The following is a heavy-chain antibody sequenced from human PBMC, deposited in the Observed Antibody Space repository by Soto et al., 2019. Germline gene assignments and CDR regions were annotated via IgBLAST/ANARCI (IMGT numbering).Heavy chain of an antibody. Sequence: ASVKVSCKVSEYTLTELSMHWVRQAPGKGLEWMGGFDPEDGETIYAQKFQGRVTMTEDTSTDTAYMELSSLRSEDTAVYYCATDLPDHKGYYYGMDVWGQGTTVTVS. CDR2: FDPEDGET. D-gene: IGHD2-2*01. CDR3: ATDLPDHKGYYYGMDV. CDR1: EYTLTELS. V-gene: IGHV1-24*01. J-gene: IGHJ6*02.